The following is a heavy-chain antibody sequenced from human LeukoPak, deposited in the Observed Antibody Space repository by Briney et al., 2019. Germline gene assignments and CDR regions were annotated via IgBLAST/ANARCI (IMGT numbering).Heavy chain of an antibody. CDR2: VYYSGST. J-gene: IGHJ3*02. V-gene: IGHV4-59*01. D-gene: IGHD5-24*01. Sequence: SETLSLTCTVSGGSISSYYCSWIRQPPGKGLEWIGYVYYSGSTNYNPSLKSRVTTSVDTSKNQFSLKLSSVTAADTAVYYCAKDRVGGWLQGYDAFDIWGQGTMVTVSS. CDR1: GGSISSYY. CDR3: AKDRVGGWLQGYDAFDI.